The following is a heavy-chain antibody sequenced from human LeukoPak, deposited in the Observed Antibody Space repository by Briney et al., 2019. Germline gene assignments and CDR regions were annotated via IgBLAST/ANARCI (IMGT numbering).Heavy chain of an antibody. D-gene: IGHD1-26*01. V-gene: IGHV4-4*09. Sequence: PSETLSLTCTVPGGSISGYYWSWIRQPPGKGLGWIGYIYTSGSTNYNTSLESRVTRSVDTSKNQFYLRLSSVTAADTAMYFCARAYSQSYSHFDDWGQGTLVTVSS. J-gene: IGHJ4*02. CDR2: IYTSGST. CDR1: GGSISGYY. CDR3: ARAYSQSYSHFDD.